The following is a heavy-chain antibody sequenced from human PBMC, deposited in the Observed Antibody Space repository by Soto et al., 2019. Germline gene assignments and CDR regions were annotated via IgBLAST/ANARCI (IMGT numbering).Heavy chain of an antibody. D-gene: IGHD2-8*02. J-gene: IGHJ4*02. CDR3: AREKITGLFDY. CDR2: INHSGST. Sequence: SETLSLTCTVSGGSFSGYYWTWIRQPPGTGLEWIGEINHSGSTNYNPSLKSRVTISVDTSKNQFSLKLTSVTAADTAVYYCAREKITGLFDYWGQGTLVTVSS. CDR1: GGSFSGYY. V-gene: IGHV4-34*01.